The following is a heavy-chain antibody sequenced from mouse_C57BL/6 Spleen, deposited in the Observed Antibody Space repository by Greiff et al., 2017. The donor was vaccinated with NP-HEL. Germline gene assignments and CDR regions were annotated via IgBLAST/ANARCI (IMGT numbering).Heavy chain of an antibody. Sequence: QVHVKQSGAELVRPGASVTLSCKASGYTFTDYEMHWVKQTPVHGLEWIGAIDPETGGTAYNQKFKGKAILTADKSSSTAYMELRSLTSEDSAVYYCTRFYYPAGYFDVWGTGTTVTVSS. V-gene: IGHV1-15*01. CDR3: TRFYYPAGYFDV. D-gene: IGHD1-1*01. CDR2: IDPETGGT. CDR1: GYTFTDYE. J-gene: IGHJ1*03.